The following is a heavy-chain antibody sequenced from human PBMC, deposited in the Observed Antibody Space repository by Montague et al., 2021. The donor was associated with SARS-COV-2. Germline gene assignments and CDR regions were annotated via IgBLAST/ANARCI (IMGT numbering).Heavy chain of an antibody. CDR2: IYYSGST. V-gene: IGHV4-39*01. Sequence: SETLSLTCTVSGGSISSSSYYWGWIRQPPGKGLEWIGSIYYSGSTYYNPSLKSRVTISVDTSENQFSLKLSSVTAADTAVYYCARLDITISGFGYYYYGMDVWGQGTTVTVSS. J-gene: IGHJ6*02. CDR3: ARLDITISGFGYYYYGMDV. CDR1: GGSISSSSYY. D-gene: IGHD3-3*01.